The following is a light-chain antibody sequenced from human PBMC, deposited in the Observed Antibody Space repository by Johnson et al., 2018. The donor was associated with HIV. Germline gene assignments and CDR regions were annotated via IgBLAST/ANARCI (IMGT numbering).Light chain of an antibody. Sequence: QSVLTQPPSVSAAPGQKVTISCSGSSSNIGNNYVSWYQQLPGTAPKVLIYRSDQRPSGVPDRFSGSKSGTSASLTISGLQAEDEADYFCAAWDNSLNGFYVFGSGTKVTVL. CDR1: SSNIGNNY. J-gene: IGLJ1*01. CDR2: RSD. CDR3: AAWDNSLNGFYV. V-gene: IGLV1-47*01.